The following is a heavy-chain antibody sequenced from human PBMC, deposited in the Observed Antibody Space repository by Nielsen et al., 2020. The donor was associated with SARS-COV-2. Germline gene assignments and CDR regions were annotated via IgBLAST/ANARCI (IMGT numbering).Heavy chain of an antibody. Sequence: CGSLRLSCAASGFTFSSYAMSWVRQAPGKGLELVSAISGSGGSTYYADSVKGRFTISRDNSKNTLYLQMNSLRAEDTAVYYRAKYSGYDSDWGQGTLVTVSS. J-gene: IGHJ4*02. CDR1: GFTFSSYA. D-gene: IGHD5-12*01. CDR3: AKYSGYDSD. CDR2: ISGSGGST. V-gene: IGHV3-23*01.